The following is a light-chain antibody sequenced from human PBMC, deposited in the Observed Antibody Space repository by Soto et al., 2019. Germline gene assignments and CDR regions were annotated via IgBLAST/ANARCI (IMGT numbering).Light chain of an antibody. CDR1: QSVRSN. V-gene: IGKV3-20*01. CDR3: QQYYSSPTWT. Sequence: EIVMTQSPATLSMSPGERATLSCRASQSVRSNLAWYHQKPGQAPRLLIYGASTRATGIPDRFSGSGSGTDFALTISRLEPEDFAVYYCQQYYSSPTWTFGQGTKV. J-gene: IGKJ1*01. CDR2: GAS.